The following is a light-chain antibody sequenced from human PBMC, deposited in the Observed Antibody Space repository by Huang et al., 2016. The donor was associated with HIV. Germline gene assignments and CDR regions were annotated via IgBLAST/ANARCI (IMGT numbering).Light chain of an antibody. CDR2: AAS. J-gene: IGKJ1*01. V-gene: IGKV1-39*01. CDR1: QSITTY. CDR3: QQSYTSPWT. Sequence: DIQMTQSPSSLSASIGDRVIITCRASQSITTYLNWYQQKPGKAPNLLISAASTLQSGVQSRFGGSGSGTDFVLTISSLQPEDFATYYCQQSYTSPWTFGQGTNVEV.